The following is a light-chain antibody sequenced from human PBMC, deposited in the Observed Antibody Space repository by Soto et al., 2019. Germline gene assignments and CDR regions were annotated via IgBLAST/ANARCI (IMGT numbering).Light chain of an antibody. V-gene: IGKV3-20*01. CDR3: QQYGSSPTWT. Sequence: EIVLTQSPGTLSLSPGERATLSCRASQSVSSSYLAWYQQKPGQTPRLLIYAASSRATGIPDRFSGGGSGTDFTLTISRLEPEDFAVYYCQQYGSSPTWTFGQGTKVEIK. J-gene: IGKJ1*01. CDR2: AAS. CDR1: QSVSSSY.